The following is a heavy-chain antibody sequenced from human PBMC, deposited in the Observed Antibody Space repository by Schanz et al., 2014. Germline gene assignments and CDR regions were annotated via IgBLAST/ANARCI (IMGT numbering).Heavy chain of an antibody. CDR2: ISGSGGST. V-gene: IGHV3-NL1*01. J-gene: IGHJ4*02. Sequence: QVQLVESGGGVVQPGRSLRLSCAASGFIFSSYGLHWVRQAPGKGLEWVSAISGSGGSTYYADSVKGRFTISRDNSKNTLYLQMNSLRAEDTAVYYCARANYRRKINFDCWGRGTLVSVSS. D-gene: IGHD3-10*01. CDR3: ARANYRRKINFDC. CDR1: GFIFSSYG.